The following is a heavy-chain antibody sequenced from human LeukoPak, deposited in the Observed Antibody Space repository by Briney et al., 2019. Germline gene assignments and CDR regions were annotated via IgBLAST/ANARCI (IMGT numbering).Heavy chain of an antibody. CDR3: ARLTWDLPPGGLYYNYYIDV. CDR2: ISHSGGA. CDR1: GGSISSTNW. Sequence: SGTLSLTCAVSGGSISSTNWWTWVRQPPGKGLEWIGEISHSGGANYSPSLKSPVTISLDTSKNQFSLRLTSVTAADTAVYYCARLTWDLPPGGLYYNYYIDVWDKGATVTVSS. D-gene: IGHD1-26*01. J-gene: IGHJ6*03. V-gene: IGHV4-4*02.